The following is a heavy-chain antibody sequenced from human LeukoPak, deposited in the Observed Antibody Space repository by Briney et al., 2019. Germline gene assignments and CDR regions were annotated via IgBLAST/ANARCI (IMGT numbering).Heavy chain of an antibody. V-gene: IGHV1-18*04. D-gene: IGHD2-21*02. CDR3: ARVVCGGDCYSWNILNYYYMDV. CDR1: GYTITTYG. J-gene: IGHJ6*03. Sequence: ASVKVSCKASGYTITTYGISWVRQAPGQGLEWMGWISTYNGNTKYVEKLQGRVTITADKSTSTAYMELSSLRSEDTAVYYCARVVCGGDCYSWNILNYYYMDVWGKGTTVTVSS. CDR2: ISTYNGNT.